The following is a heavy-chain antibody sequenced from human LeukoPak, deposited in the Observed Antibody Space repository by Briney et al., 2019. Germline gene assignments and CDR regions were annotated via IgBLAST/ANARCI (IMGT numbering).Heavy chain of an antibody. Sequence: GASVKVSCKASGYTFTSYAMNWVRQAPGQGLEWMGKINPSGGRTNYAQKFQDRVTLTSDTSTSTAYMDLSSLRFEDTAVYYCASDGAYQPPRYWGQGTLVTVSS. CDR3: ASDGAYQPPRY. V-gene: IGHV1-46*01. D-gene: IGHD2-2*01. CDR2: INPSGGRT. J-gene: IGHJ4*02. CDR1: GYTFTSYA.